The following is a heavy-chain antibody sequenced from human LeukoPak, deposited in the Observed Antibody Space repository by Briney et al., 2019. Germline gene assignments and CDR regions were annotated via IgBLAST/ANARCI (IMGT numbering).Heavy chain of an antibody. CDR2: IYWDDDK. J-gene: IGHJ4*02. V-gene: IGHV2-5*02. Sequence: SGPTLVKPTQTLTLTCTFSGFSLSTSGVGVGWIRQPPGKALEWLALIYWDDDKRYSPSLKSRLTITKDTSKNQVVLTMTNMDPGDTTTKFCAPAPLAARFFDYWGQGTPVTVSS. CDR3: APAPLAARFFDY. D-gene: IGHD6-6*01. CDR1: GFSLSTSGVG.